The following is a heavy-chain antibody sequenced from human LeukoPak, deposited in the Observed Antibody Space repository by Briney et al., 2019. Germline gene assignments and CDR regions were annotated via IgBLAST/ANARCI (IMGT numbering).Heavy chain of an antibody. CDR1: GTSVSTMNW. V-gene: IGHV4-4*02. Sequence: SGTLSLTCGVSGTSVSTMNWWSWVRQSPGKGLEWIGEIFHTGSTNYNPSLNSRITISLDKSKNQFSLRLTSVTAADTAVYYCARGRNTAMGNWGQGTLVTVSS. CDR3: ARGRNTAMGN. D-gene: IGHD5-18*01. J-gene: IGHJ4*02. CDR2: IFHTGST.